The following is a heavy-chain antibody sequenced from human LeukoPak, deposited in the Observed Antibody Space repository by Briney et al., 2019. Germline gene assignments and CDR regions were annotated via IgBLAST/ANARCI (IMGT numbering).Heavy chain of an antibody. D-gene: IGHD2-2*02. J-gene: IGHJ1*01. CDR2: MNPNSGNT. Sequence: ASVKVSCTASEYTFTSYDVNWVRQATGQGLEWMGWMNPNSGNTGHAQKFQGRVTMTRNTSISTAYMELSSLRSEDTAVYYCARRGPRVVPTTISPPYSDYDLDFWGQGTLVTVSS. CDR3: ARRGPRVVPTTISPPYSDYDLDF. CDR1: EYTFTSYD. V-gene: IGHV1-8*01.